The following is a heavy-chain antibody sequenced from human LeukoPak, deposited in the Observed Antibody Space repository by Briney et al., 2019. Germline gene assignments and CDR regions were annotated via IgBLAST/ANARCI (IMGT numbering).Heavy chain of an antibody. Sequence: ASVKVSCKASGGTFSSYAISWVRQAPGQGLEWMGGIIPIFGTANYAQKFQGRVTITADESTSTAYMELSSLRSEDTAVYYCARGAVPAAAYYMDVWGKGTTVTVSS. D-gene: IGHD2-2*01. V-gene: IGHV1-69*13. CDR2: IIPIFGTA. CDR3: ARGAVPAAAYYMDV. J-gene: IGHJ6*03. CDR1: GGTFSSYA.